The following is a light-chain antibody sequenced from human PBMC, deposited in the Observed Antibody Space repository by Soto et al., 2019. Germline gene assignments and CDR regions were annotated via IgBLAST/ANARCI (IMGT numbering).Light chain of an antibody. CDR2: DNN. J-gene: IGLJ2*01. CDR3: QSYDISVTGPL. CDR1: TSNIGAGYD. V-gene: IGLV1-40*01. Sequence: QAVVTQPPSVSGAPGQRVTISCTGTTSNIGAGYDVYWYQHPPGAAPKLLIYDNNNRPSGVPDRFSGSKSGTSASLAITGLQAEDEADYYCQSYDISVTGPLFGGGTKLTVL.